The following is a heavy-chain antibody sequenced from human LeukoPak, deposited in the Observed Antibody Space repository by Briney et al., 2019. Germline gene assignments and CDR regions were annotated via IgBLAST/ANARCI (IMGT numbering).Heavy chain of an antibody. V-gene: IGHV1-24*01. D-gene: IGHD6-19*01. CDR2: FDPEDGET. CDR3: ARVRSSGWYRGYFDY. J-gene: IGHJ4*02. Sequence: ASVKVSCKVSGYTLTELSMHWVRQAPGKGLEWMGGFDPEDGETIYAQKFQGRVTMTTDTSTSTAYMELRSPRSDDTAVYYCARVRSSGWYRGYFDYWGQGTLVTVSS. CDR1: GYTLTELS.